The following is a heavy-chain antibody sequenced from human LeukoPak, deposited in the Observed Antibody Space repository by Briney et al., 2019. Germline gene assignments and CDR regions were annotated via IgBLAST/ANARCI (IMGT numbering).Heavy chain of an antibody. CDR3: ARSIPTYYYDSSGSKFDY. V-gene: IGHV1-2*02. CDR1: GYTFTDYY. J-gene: IGHJ4*02. CDR2: INPNSGGT. Sequence: ASVKVSCKASGYTFTDYYIHWVRQAPGQGLEWMGWINPNSGGTNYAQKFQGRVTMTRDTSISTAYMELSRLRSDDTAVYYCARSIPTYYYDSSGSKFDYWGQGTLVTVSS. D-gene: IGHD3-22*01.